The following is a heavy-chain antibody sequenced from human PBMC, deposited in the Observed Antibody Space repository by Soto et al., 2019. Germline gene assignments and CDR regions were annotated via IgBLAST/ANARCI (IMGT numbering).Heavy chain of an antibody. CDR1: GFTFSSYA. CDR2: ISGSGGST. D-gene: IGHD1-26*01. Sequence: GGSLRLSCAASGFTFSSYAMSWVRQAPGKGLEWVSAISGSGGSTYYADSVKDRFTISRDNSKNTLYLQMNSLRAEDTAVYYCAKVSGGSYSLSFDYWGQGTLVTVSS. J-gene: IGHJ4*02. V-gene: IGHV3-23*01. CDR3: AKVSGGSYSLSFDY.